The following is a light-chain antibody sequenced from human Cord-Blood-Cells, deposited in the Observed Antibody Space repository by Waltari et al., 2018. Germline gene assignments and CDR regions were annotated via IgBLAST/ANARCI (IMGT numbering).Light chain of an antibody. CDR2: DVS. CDR3: SSYTSSSTLV. CDR1: SSDVGGSNY. V-gene: IGLV2-14*03. J-gene: IGLJ1*01. Sequence: QSALTQPASVSGSPGQSITISCTATSSDVGGSNYVSWYQQHPGKAPKLMIYDVSNRPSGVSNRFSGSKSGNTASLTISGLQAEDEADYYCSSYTSSSTLVFGTGTKVTVL.